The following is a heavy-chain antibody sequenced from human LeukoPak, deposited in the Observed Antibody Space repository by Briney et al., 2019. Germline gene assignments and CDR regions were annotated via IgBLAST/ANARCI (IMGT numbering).Heavy chain of an antibody. J-gene: IGHJ3*02. Sequence: SGTLSLTCAVSGGSISSSNWWSWVRQPPGKGLEWIGEIYHSGSTNYNPSLKSRVTISVDKSKNQFSLKLSSVTAADTAVYYCAGSTGKDTRAFDIWGQGTMVTVSS. V-gene: IGHV4-4*02. CDR3: AGSTGKDTRAFDI. CDR1: GGSISSSNW. D-gene: IGHD2-15*01. CDR2: IYHSGST.